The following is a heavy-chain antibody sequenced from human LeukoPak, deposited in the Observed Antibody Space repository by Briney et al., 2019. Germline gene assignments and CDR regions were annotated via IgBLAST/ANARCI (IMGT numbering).Heavy chain of an antibody. D-gene: IGHD4-17*01. CDR1: GFNFSGSA. Sequence: GGSLRLSCAASGFNFSGSAMHWVRQTSGKGLEWVGRIRSKANNDATEYAASVKGRFSISRDDSKNTASLQMSSLKTEDTAIYYCARGTVYYMDVWGKGTTVTISS. V-gene: IGHV3-73*01. J-gene: IGHJ6*03. CDR3: ARGTVYYMDV. CDR2: IRSKANNDAT.